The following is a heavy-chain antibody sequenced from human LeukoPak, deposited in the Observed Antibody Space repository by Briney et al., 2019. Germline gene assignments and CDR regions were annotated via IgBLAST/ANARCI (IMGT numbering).Heavy chain of an antibody. Sequence: PGGSLRLSCAASGFALSSYVMHWVGQSPGKGLGWVAFIRYDGSNKYYADSVKGRFTISRDNSKNTLYLQMNSLRAEDTAVYYCARGYGLAYYFDYWGQGTLVTVSS. V-gene: IGHV3-30*02. J-gene: IGHJ4*02. D-gene: IGHD4-17*01. CDR1: GFALSSYV. CDR2: IRYDGSNK. CDR3: ARGYGLAYYFDY.